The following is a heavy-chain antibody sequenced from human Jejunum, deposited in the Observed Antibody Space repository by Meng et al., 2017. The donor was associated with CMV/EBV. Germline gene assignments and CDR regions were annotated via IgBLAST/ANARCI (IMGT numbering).Heavy chain of an antibody. Sequence: QVQLMQSGAEVKEPGSSMKVSCKSSGGSVNNYAFNWVRQAPGQGLEWMGGIIAIFKTPNYAQKFQGRLTITADESTGTSYMELTSLTSEDTAVYYCARGFLNGYQPFDYCGQGTLVTVSS. CDR3: ARGFLNGYQPFDY. CDR2: IIAIFKTP. D-gene: IGHD5-24*01. CDR1: GGSVNNYA. J-gene: IGHJ4*02. V-gene: IGHV1-69*12.